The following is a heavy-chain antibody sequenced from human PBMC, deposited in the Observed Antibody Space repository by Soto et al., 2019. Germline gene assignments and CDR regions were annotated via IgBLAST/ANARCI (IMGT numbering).Heavy chain of an antibody. D-gene: IGHD2-21*02. Sequence: APVNFSSKSCDYIISSYISSGVRQAGGQVVGWMGWSSAYNDNKNYAQKLQGKVTMNTDTYTRTAYMELRSLRSDDTVVYYCARGQYCGGDCYYDAFDIWGQGTMVTVSS. CDR2: SSAYNDNK. J-gene: IGHJ3*02. CDR1: DYIISSYI. V-gene: IGHV1-18*04. CDR3: ARGQYCGGDCYYDAFDI.